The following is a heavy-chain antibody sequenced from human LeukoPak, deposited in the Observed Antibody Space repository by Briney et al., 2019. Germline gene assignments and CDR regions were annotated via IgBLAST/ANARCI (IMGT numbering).Heavy chain of an antibody. CDR3: AKDGGSSSFLGYYGMDV. CDR2: ISGSGGST. J-gene: IGHJ6*02. Sequence: GGSLRLSCAASGFTFSSYAMSWVRQAPGKGLEWVSAISGSGGSTYYADSVKGRFTISRDNSKNTLYLQMNSLRAEDTAVYYCAKDGGSSSFLGYYGMDVWGQGTTVTVSS. V-gene: IGHV3-23*01. CDR1: GFTFSSYA. D-gene: IGHD6-6*01.